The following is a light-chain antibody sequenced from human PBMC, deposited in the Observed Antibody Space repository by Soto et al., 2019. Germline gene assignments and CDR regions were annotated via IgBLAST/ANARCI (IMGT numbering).Light chain of an antibody. J-gene: IGKJ4*01. Sequence: DIQMTQSPSSLSGSVGDRVTITCRASQTINNYLNWYQQKPGKAPKCLIYGASSLQSGVSSRFSGRGSGTDYTLTISSLQPEDFATYFCQQSYDSPPTFGGGTKVDIK. CDR3: QQSYDSPPT. CDR2: GAS. CDR1: QTINNY. V-gene: IGKV1-39*01.